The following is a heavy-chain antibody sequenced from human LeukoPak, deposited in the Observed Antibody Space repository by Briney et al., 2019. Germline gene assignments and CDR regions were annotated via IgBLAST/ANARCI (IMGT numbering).Heavy chain of an antibody. D-gene: IGHD1-26*01. Sequence: GRSLRLSCAASGFTFSSYGMHWVRQAPGKGLEWVAVISYDGSNKYYADSVKGRFTISRDNSKNTLYLQMNSLRAEDTAAYYCAKDGSIGWELLYEFDYWGQGTLVTVSS. CDR2: ISYDGSNK. CDR3: AKDGSIGWELLYEFDY. V-gene: IGHV3-30*18. J-gene: IGHJ4*02. CDR1: GFTFSSYG.